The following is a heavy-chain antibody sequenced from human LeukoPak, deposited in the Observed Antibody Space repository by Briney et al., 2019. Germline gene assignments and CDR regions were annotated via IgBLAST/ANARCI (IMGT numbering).Heavy chain of an antibody. CDR3: ARERRYFDWPGIQDAFDI. CDR2: ISAYNGNT. V-gene: IGHV1-18*01. D-gene: IGHD3-9*01. J-gene: IGHJ3*02. Sequence: ASVKVSCKASGYTFTSYGISWVRQAPGQGLEWMGWISAYNGNTNYAQKLQGTVTMTTDTSTSTAHMELRSLRSDDTAVYYCARERRYFDWPGIQDAFDIWGQGTMVTVSS. CDR1: GYTFTSYG.